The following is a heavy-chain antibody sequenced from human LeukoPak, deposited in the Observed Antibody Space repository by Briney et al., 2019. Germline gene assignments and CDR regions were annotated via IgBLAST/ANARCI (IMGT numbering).Heavy chain of an antibody. CDR1: GGSVSSNY. CDR3: AGIQSSSSPFDY. CDR2: IYYSGTT. V-gene: IGHV4-59*02. Sequence: PSETLSLTCTVSGGSVSSNYWSWIRQPPRKGLAWIGYIYYSGTTTYNPSLESRFTISVDTSKNQFSLRLSSVTAADTAVYYCAGIQSSSSPFDYWGQGTLVTVSS. J-gene: IGHJ4*02. D-gene: IGHD2-2*01.